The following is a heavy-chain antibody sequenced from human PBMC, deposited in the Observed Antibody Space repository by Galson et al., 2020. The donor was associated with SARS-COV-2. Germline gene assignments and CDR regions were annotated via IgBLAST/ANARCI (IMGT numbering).Heavy chain of an antibody. D-gene: IGHD3-10*01. CDR3: ARVGGFGDSGDWFDP. Sequence: SETLSLTCAVSGGSISSGGYSWSWIRQPPGKGLEWIGYIYHSGSTYYNPSLKSRVTISVDRSKNQFSLKLSSVTAADTAVYYCARVGGFGDSGDWFDPGGQGTLVTVSS. V-gene: IGHV4-30-2*01. CDR2: IYHSGST. J-gene: IGHJ5*02. CDR1: GGSISSGGYS.